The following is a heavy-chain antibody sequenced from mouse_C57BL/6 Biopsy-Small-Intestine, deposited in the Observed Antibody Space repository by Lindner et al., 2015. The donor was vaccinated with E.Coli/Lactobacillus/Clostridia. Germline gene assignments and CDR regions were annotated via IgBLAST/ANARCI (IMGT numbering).Heavy chain of an antibody. CDR2: IYPRSGNT. CDR3: ASDSSGYNAMDY. J-gene: IGHJ4*01. CDR1: GYTFTNYG. D-gene: IGHD3-2*02. Sequence: VQLQESGAELARPGASVKLSCKASGYTFTNYGISWVKQRTGQGLEWIGEIYPRSGNTYYNEKFKGKATLTADKSSSTAYMELRSLTSEDSAVYFCASDSSGYNAMDYWGQGTSVTVSS. V-gene: IGHV1-81*01.